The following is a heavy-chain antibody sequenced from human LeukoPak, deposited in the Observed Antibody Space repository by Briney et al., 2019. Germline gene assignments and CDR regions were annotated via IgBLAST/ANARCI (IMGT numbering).Heavy chain of an antibody. D-gene: IGHD1-1*01. J-gene: IGHJ4*02. CDR1: GFTFTTYY. V-gene: IGHV3-7*01. CDR2: ISQDGRTK. Sequence: PGXPLRLSCAASGFTFTTYYMTWVRQAPGKGLEWLANISQDGRTKYYADSVEGRFAISRDNAINSVFLQMNSVRAEDTAVYYCARENWSNDYWGQGTLVTVSS. CDR3: ARENWSNDY.